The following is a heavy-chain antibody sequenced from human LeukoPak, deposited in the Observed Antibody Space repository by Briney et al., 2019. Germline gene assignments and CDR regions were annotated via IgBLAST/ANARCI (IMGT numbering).Heavy chain of an antibody. CDR1: GFTFSSYW. CDR3: ARAGREVRDGYNHYFDY. Sequence: GGSLRLSCAASGFTFSSYWMHWVRQAPGKGLVWVSRINSDGSSTSYADSVKGRFTISRDNAKNTLYLQMNSLRAEDTAVYYCARAGREVRDGYNHYFDYWGQGTLVTVSS. J-gene: IGHJ4*02. D-gene: IGHD5-24*01. CDR2: INSDGSST. V-gene: IGHV3-74*01.